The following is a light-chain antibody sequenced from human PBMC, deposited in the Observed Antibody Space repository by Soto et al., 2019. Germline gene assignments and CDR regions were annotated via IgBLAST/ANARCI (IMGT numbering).Light chain of an antibody. CDR3: QTWDTGIHVV. Sequence: QSVLTQSPSASASLGASVKLTCTLSSGHSNYAIAWHQQQPEKGPRYLMKLSNDGSHTKGDGIPDRFSGSSSGAERYLTISSLQSEDEADYYCQTWDTGIHVVFGGGTKLTVL. CDR1: SGHSNYA. J-gene: IGLJ2*01. V-gene: IGLV4-69*01. CDR2: LSNDGSH.